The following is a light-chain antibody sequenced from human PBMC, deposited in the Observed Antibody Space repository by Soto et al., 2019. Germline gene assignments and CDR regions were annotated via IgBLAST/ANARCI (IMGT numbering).Light chain of an antibody. J-gene: IGKJ4*01. CDR1: QTVSTY. V-gene: IGKV3-11*01. Sequence: IVLTQSPATLSLSPGERATLSCRARQTVSTYLSWYQHKPGQAPRLLIYGASNRATGIPARFSGSGSGTDFTLTISSLEPEDSAVYYCQQRYNWLTFGGGTKVDNK. CDR2: GAS. CDR3: QQRYNWLT.